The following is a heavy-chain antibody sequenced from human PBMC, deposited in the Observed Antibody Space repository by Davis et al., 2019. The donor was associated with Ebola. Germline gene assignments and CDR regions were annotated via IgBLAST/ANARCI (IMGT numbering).Heavy chain of an antibody. V-gene: IGHV1-8*03. CDR2: MNPNSGNT. CDR3: AGRGGGIRPTDFWSGYRY. CDR1: GYTFTSYD. Sequence: ASVKVSCKASGYTFTSYDINWVRQATGQGLEWMGWMNPNSGNTGYAQKFPGGVTITRNTSISTAYVELSSLRYEDTAVYCCAGRGGGIRPTDFWSGYRYWGQGTLVTVSS. D-gene: IGHD3-3*01. J-gene: IGHJ4*02.